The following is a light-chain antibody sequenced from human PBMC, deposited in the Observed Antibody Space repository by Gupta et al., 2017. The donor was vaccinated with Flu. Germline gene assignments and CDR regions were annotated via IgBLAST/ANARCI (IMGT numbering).Light chain of an antibody. V-gene: IGLV2-23*01. Sequence: SALTQPASVSGSPGQSITISCTGTSSDVGSYNFVSWYQQHPGKAPKLMIYEGNKRPSGVSNRFSGSKSGNTASLTISGRQGEDEADYYCCSDAGSSTWVFGGGTKLTVL. CDR2: EGN. CDR1: SSDVGSYNF. CDR3: CSDAGSSTWV. J-gene: IGLJ3*02.